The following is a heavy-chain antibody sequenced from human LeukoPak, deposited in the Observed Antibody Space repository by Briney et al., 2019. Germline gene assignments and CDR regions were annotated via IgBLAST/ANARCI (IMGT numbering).Heavy chain of an antibody. V-gene: IGHV4-59*01. J-gene: IGHJ5*01. CDR3: ARGHPFDS. CDR1: GGSISIYY. Sequence: SETLSLTCTLSGGSISIYYWTWIRQPPGKGLEWIGYIYYSGSTNYNPSLKSRVTISVDTSKNQFSLKLSSVTPADTAVYYCARGHPFDSWGQGTLVTVSS. CDR2: IYYSGST.